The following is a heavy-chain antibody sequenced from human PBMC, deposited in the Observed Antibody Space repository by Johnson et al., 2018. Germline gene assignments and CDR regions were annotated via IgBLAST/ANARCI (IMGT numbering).Heavy chain of an antibody. CDR2: ISSSGTYI. V-gene: IGHV3-21*01. D-gene: IGHD3/OR15-3a*01. Sequence: VQLVESGGGLVNPGGSLRLSCVASGFTFSGYSMNWVRQAPGKGLEWVSSISSSGTYIYYADSVRGRFTISRDNAKNSLFLQMNSLRAEDTAVYYCARGGVTGFGLAETEYYALDVWGQGTTVTVSS. CDR3: ARGGVTGFGLAETEYYALDV. J-gene: IGHJ6*02. CDR1: GFTFSGYS.